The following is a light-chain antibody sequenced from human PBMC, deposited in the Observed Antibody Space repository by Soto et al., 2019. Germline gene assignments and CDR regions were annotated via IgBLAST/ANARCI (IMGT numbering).Light chain of an antibody. V-gene: IGLV2-14*01. Sequence: QSVLAQPASVSGSPGQSIAISCTGTSSDVGGYNYVSWYQQHPGKAPKLLISEVSIRPSGVSDRFSGSKSGNTASLTISGLQTEDEADYYCSSFASAYAGVFGSGTKVTVL. CDR2: EVS. CDR1: SSDVGGYNY. CDR3: SSFASAYAGV. J-gene: IGLJ1*01.